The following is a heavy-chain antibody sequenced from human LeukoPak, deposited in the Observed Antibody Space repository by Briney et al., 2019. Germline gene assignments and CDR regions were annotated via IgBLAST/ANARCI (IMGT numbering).Heavy chain of an antibody. Sequence: PGGSLRLSCAASGFTFSSYAMHWVRQAPGKGLEWVAVISYDGSNKYYADSVKGRFTISRDNSKNTLYLQMNSLRAEDTAVYYCARELLWFGELLSAFDIWGQGAMVTVSS. CDR1: GFTFSSYA. CDR3: ARELLWFGELLSAFDI. J-gene: IGHJ3*02. CDR2: ISYDGSNK. D-gene: IGHD3-10*01. V-gene: IGHV3-30-3*01.